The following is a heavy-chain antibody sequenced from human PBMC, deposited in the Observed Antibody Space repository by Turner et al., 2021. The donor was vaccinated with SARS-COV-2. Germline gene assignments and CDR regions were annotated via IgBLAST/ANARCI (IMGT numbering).Heavy chain of an antibody. Sequence: EVQLVESGGGLVQPGGSLRLSFSASGFTFSSYAMHWVRQTPGKGLEYVSDTSSNGGSTNYADTVKGRITITRDNSKNTLYLQMRSLTTEDTAVYYCVKGYYWGQGTLVTVSS. D-gene: IGHD2-15*01. CDR3: VKGYY. CDR2: TSSNGGST. J-gene: IGHJ4*02. CDR1: GFTFSSYA. V-gene: IGHV3-64D*06.